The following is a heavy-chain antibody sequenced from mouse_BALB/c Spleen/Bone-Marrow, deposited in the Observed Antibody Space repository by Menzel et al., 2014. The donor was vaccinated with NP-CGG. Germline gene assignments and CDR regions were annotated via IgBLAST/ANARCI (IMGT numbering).Heavy chain of an antibody. D-gene: IGHD2-4*01. CDR3: SKDGGYDYSYYFDY. Sequence: DVMLVESGGGLVKPGGSLKLSCAASGFTFSSYSMSWVRQTPEQRLEWVATISSGGHDTYYPDSVKGLFTISRDNAKNTLYLQMSSLKSEDTAVYYCSKDGGYDYSYYFDYWGQGTTLTVSS. V-gene: IGHV5-6-4*01. CDR2: ISSGGHDT. CDR1: GFTFSSYS. J-gene: IGHJ2*01.